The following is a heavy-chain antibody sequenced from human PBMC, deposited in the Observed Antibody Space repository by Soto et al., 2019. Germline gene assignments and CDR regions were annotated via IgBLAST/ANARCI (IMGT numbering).Heavy chain of an antibody. CDR3: ARGLASGDY. Sequence: QVQLVQPGAEVKKPGASVKLSCKASGYTLTSFYIHWVRQAPGQGLEWMGIINPNGGSKNYAHNFQGRVTMTRDTSTSTVYMDLSSLRSEDTAVYYCARGLASGDYWGQGTLVTVSS. J-gene: IGHJ4*02. CDR1: GYTLTSFY. V-gene: IGHV1-46*03. D-gene: IGHD6-6*01. CDR2: INPNGGSK.